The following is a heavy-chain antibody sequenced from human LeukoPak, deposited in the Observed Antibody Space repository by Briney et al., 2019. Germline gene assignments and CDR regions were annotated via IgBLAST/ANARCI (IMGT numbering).Heavy chain of an antibody. CDR2: IYTSGST. J-gene: IGHJ4*02. V-gene: IGHV4-61*02. CDR1: GAPISSGSYY. CDR3: ATTVAGVREHAY. D-gene: IGHD6-19*01. Sequence: SQTLSLTCTVSGAPISSGSYYWSWIRQPAGKGLEWIGRIYTSGSTNYNPSLRSRVTVSLDTSMNQFSLNLRSVTAADTAVYYCATTVAGVREHAYWGQGTLVTVSS.